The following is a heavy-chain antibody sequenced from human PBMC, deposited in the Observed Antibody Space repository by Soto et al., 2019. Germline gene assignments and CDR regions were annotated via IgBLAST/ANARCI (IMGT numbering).Heavy chain of an antibody. Sequence: GASVKVSCKASGYTFTSYGISWVRQAPGQGLEWMGWISAYNGNTNYAQKLQGRVTMTTDTSTSTAYMELRSLRSDDTAVYYCGSFHAVRGGSRQPRHFDYWGQGTLVTVSS. CDR2: ISAYNGNT. CDR1: GYTFTSYG. V-gene: IGHV1-18*01. J-gene: IGHJ4*02. CDR3: GSFHAVRGGSRQPRHFDY. D-gene: IGHD2-8*01.